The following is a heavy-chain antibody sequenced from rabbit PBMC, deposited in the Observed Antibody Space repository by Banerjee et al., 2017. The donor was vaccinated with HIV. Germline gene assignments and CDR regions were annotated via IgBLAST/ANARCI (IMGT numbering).Heavy chain of an antibody. V-gene: IGHV1S45*01. CDR2: IYTGSSGNT. D-gene: IGHD6-1*01. Sequence: QEQLEESGGDRVKPEGSLTLTCTASGFAFSNGYVMCWVRRAPGKGLEWIGCIYTGSSGNTYYASWAKGRFTISKTSSTTVTLQMTSLTAADTATYFCARAPYAGGAGYGYALNLWGPGTLVTVS. CDR1: GFAFSNGYV. J-gene: IGHJ4*01. CDR3: ARAPYAGGAGYGYALNL.